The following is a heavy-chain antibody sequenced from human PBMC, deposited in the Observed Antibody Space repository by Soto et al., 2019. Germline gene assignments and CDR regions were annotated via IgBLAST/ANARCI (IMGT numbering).Heavy chain of an antibody. CDR1: GFSISSHY. Sequence: QLQESGPGLLKPSETLSLTCTVSGFSISSHYLNWVRQPPGKGLEWIGYIYNSGTTNYNPSLKSRVTMSADTSKNQFSLRLTSVTAADTAVYFCGTDPNTGLVGVWGQGTMVTVSS. D-gene: IGHD6-19*01. J-gene: IGHJ3*01. CDR2: IYNSGTT. CDR3: GTDPNTGLVGV. V-gene: IGHV4-59*11.